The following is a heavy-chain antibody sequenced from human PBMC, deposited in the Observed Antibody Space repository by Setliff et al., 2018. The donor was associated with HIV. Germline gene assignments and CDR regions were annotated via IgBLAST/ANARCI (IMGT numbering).Heavy chain of an antibody. CDR2: IYSSGST. CDR1: GDFFSSDYY. V-gene: IGHV4-38-2*02. Sequence: SETLSLTCTVSGDFFSSDYYWGWIRQSPGKGLEWIGHIYSSGSTNYNPSLKSRVTMSIDTSKNQFSLRLNSVTAADTAMYYCVHSLLGTPMVDYWGQGTLVTVSS. J-gene: IGHJ4*02. D-gene: IGHD5-18*01. CDR3: VHSLLGTPMVDY.